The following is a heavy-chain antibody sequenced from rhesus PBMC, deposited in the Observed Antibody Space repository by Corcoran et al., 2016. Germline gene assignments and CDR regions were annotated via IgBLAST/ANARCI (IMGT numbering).Heavy chain of an antibody. V-gene: IGHV7-114*01. Sequence: VQLVQSGAEVKQPGASVKGFLQASGDNFTNHGMNWVGQAPGPRLEWMGWINTDTGNPTYAQGFKERFTFSMDTSISTAYLQISSLKAEDTAVYYCARQGGSNLDFDYWGQGVLVAVSS. D-gene: IGHD6-19*01. J-gene: IGHJ4*01. CDR3: ARQGGSNLDFDY. CDR1: GDNFTNHG. CDR2: INTDTGNP.